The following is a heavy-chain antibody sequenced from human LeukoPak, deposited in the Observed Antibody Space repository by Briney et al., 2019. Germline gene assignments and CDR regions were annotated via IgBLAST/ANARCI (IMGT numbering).Heavy chain of an antibody. CDR2: ISSSSSYI. J-gene: IGHJ4*02. Sequence: MTGGSLRLSCATSRFTFSSYSMNWVRQAPGKGLEWVSSISSSSSYIYYADSVKGRFTISRDNAKDSLYLQMNSLRAEDTAVYYCARWGPIFGVVSRKHGENLFDYWGQGTLVTVSS. D-gene: IGHD3-3*01. V-gene: IGHV3-21*01. CDR1: RFTFSSYS. CDR3: ARWGPIFGVVSRKHGENLFDY.